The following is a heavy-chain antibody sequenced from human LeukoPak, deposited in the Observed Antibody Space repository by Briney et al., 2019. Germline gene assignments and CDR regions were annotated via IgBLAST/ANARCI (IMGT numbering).Heavy chain of an antibody. CDR2: ISVGGGST. Sequence: GGSLRLSCAASGFTFSSYVMTWVRQAPGKGLEWVSTISVGGGSTYYADSVKGRFTISRDNSKNTLHLQMDSRRVGDTSVYYCVTRGTTGTKYLEHWGQGTLVTVSS. CDR1: GFTFSSYV. J-gene: IGHJ4*02. CDR3: VTRGTTGTKYLEH. D-gene: IGHD1-1*01. V-gene: IGHV3-23*01.